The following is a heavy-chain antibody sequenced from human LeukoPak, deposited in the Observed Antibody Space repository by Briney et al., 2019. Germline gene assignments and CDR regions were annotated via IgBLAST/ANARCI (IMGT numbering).Heavy chain of an antibody. CDR3: ARRARGVVINWFDP. D-gene: IGHD3-22*01. CDR1: GGSISSYY. V-gene: IGHV4-59*01. J-gene: IGHJ5*02. CDR2: IYYRGST. Sequence: SETLSLTCTVSGGSISSYYWSWIRQRPGKGLEWIGYIYYRGSTNYNPSLKSRVTISVDTSKNQFSLKLSSVTAADTAVYYCARRARGVVINWFDPWGQGTLVTVSS.